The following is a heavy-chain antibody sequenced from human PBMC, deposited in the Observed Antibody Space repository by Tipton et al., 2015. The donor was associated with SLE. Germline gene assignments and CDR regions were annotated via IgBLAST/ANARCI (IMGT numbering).Heavy chain of an antibody. D-gene: IGHD1-26*01. CDR3: ARSLYSGSYQYYFDY. V-gene: IGHV4-30-2*01. CDR2: IYHSGST. CDR1: GGSISSGGYS. Sequence: TLSLTCAVSGGSISSGGYSWSWIRQPPGKGLEWIGYIYHSGSTYYNPSLKSRVTISVDTSKNQFSLKLSSVTAADTAVYYCARSLYSGSYQYYFDYWGQGTLVTVSS. J-gene: IGHJ4*02.